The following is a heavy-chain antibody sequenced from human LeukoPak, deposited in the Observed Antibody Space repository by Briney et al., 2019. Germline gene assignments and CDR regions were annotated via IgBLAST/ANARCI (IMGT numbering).Heavy chain of an antibody. CDR3: ARDCEGSGSYPCLDY. CDR1: GFTFSSYA. D-gene: IGHD3-10*01. V-gene: IGHV3-30*04. J-gene: IGHJ4*02. CDR2: ISYDGSNK. Sequence: GRSLRLSCVASGFTFSSYAMHWVRQAPGKGLEWVAVISYDGSNKYYADSVKGRFTISRDNSKNTLYLQMNSLRAEDTAVYYCARDCEGSGSYPCLDYWGQGTLVTVSS.